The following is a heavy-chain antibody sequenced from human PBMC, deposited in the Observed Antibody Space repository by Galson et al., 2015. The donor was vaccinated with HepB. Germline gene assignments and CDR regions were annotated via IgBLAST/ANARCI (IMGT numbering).Heavy chain of an antibody. CDR1: GFTFSSYS. CDR2: ISSSSSTI. Sequence: SLRLSCAASGFTFSSYSMNWVRQAPGKGLEWVSYISSSSSTIYYADSVKGRFTISRDNAKNSLYLQMNSLRAEDTAVYYCARAGRMDIVATRFPPLDYWGQGTLVTVSS. V-gene: IGHV3-48*04. J-gene: IGHJ4*02. CDR3: ARAGRMDIVATRFPPLDY. D-gene: IGHD5-12*01.